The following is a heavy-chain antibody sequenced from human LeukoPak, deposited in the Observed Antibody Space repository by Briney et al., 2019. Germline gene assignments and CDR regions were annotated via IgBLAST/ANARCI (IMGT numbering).Heavy chain of an antibody. CDR2: IYWDDDK. CDR3: AHSYSSSSIRGDYFDY. Sequence: SGPTLVKPTQTLTLTCTFSGFSLSTSGVGVGWIRQPPGKALEWLALIYWDDDKRCSPSLKSRLTITKDTSKNQVVLTMTNMDPVDTATYYCAHSYSSSSIRGDYFDYWGQGTLVTVSS. J-gene: IGHJ4*02. CDR1: GFSLSTSGVG. V-gene: IGHV2-5*02. D-gene: IGHD6-6*01.